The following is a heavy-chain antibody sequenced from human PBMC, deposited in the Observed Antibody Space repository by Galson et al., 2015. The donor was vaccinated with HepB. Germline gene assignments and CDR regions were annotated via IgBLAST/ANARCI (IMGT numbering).Heavy chain of an antibody. CDR1: GYSFTSHI. J-gene: IGHJ3*01. Sequence: SVKVSCKASGYSFTSHIIHWVRQAPGQGLEWMGCLNGGNGNPKYSQKFQGRVIITRDTSANAAYMELSSLRSEDTAVYYCARALFTYYDTSDYGDAFDVWGQGTVVTVSS. V-gene: IGHV1-3*01. CDR3: ARALFTYYDTSDYGDAFDV. CDR2: LNGGNGNP. D-gene: IGHD3-22*01.